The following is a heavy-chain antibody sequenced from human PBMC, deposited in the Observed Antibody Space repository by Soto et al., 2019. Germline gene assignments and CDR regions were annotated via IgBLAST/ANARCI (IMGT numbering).Heavy chain of an antibody. J-gene: IGHJ6*02. Sequence: GGSLRLSCAASGFTCSSYAMHWVRQAPGKGLEWVAVISYDGSNKYYADSVKGRFTISRDNSKNTLYLQMNSLRAEDTAVYYCARDIEVAVAGYYYYYGMHVWGQGTTVTVSS. V-gene: IGHV3-30-3*01. CDR1: GFTCSSYA. D-gene: IGHD6-19*01. CDR2: ISYDGSNK. CDR3: ARDIEVAVAGYYYYYGMHV.